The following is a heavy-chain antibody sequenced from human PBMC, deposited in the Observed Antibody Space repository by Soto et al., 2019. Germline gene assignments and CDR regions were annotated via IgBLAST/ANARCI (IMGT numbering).Heavy chain of an antibody. CDR3: ARVGYGSGSYYNVGYYYYGMDV. CDR1: GYTFTSYG. J-gene: IGHJ6*02. V-gene: IGHV1-18*01. CDR2: ISAYNGNT. D-gene: IGHD3-10*01. Sequence: ASVKVSCKASGYTFTSYGISWVRQAPGQGLEWMGWISAYNGNTNYAQKLQGRVTMTTDTSTSTAYMELRSLRSDDTAVYCCARVGYGSGSYYNVGYYYYGMDVWGQGTTVTVSS.